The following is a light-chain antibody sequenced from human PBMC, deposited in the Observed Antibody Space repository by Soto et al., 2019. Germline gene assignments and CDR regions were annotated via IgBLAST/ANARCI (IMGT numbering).Light chain of an antibody. CDR1: SSNIGSNT. Sequence: QSVLTQPPSASGTPGQRVTISCSGSSSNIGSNTVNWYQQLPGTAPKLLIYSNNQRPSGVPDRFSGSKSGTSASLAISGLQSEDEADYYCSSYTHTSTPSCVFGTGTKVTVL. CDR3: SSYTHTSTPSCV. V-gene: IGLV1-44*01. CDR2: SNN. J-gene: IGLJ1*01.